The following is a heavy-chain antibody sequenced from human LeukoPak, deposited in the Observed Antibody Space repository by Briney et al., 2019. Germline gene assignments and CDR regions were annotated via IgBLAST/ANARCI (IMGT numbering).Heavy chain of an antibody. CDR2: ISYDGSNK. CDR1: GFTFSSYA. Sequence: GGSLRLSCAASGFTFSSYAMHWVRQAPGKGLEWVAVISYDGSNKYYADSVKGRFTISRANSKNTLCLQMNSLRAEDTAVYYCARGRGYCSSTSCYTRIDDAFDIWGQGTMVTVSS. J-gene: IGHJ3*02. V-gene: IGHV3-30-3*01. CDR3: ARGRGYCSSTSCYTRIDDAFDI. D-gene: IGHD2-2*02.